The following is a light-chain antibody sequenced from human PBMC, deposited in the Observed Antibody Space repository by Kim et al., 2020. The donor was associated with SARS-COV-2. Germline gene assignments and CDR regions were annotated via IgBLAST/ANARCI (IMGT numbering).Light chain of an antibody. CDR3: QQRGS. V-gene: IGKV3-11*01. CDR2: GAS. Sequence: APLSLSPGERATLSCRASQSVTNNLAWYQQKPGQAPRLLMYGASSRATGIPARFSGSGSGTDFTLTISSLEPEDFAIYYCQQRGSFGQGTRLEIK. CDR1: QSVTNN. J-gene: IGKJ5*01.